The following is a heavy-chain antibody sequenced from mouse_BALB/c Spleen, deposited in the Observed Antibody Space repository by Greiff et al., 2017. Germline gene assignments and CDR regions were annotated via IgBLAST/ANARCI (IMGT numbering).Heavy chain of an antibody. J-gene: IGHJ4*01. V-gene: IGHV3-2*02. D-gene: IGHD1-2*01. Sequence: EVQLQESGPGLVKPSQSLSLTCTVTGYSITSDYAWNWIRQFPGNKLEWMGYISYSGSTSYNPSLKSRISITRDTSKNQFFLQLNSVTTEDTATYYCANHYYGYAMDYWGQGTSVTVSS. CDR2: ISYSGST. CDR3: ANHYYGYAMDY. CDR1: GYSITSDYA.